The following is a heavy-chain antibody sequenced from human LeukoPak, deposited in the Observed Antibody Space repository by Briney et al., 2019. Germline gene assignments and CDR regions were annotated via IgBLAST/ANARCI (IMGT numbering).Heavy chain of an antibody. CDR2: INPSGGST. Sequence: ASVTVSCKASGYTFTSYYMHWVRRAPGPGLEWMGIINPSGGSTSYAQEFPGRVTMPSDTSTSTVYMELSSLRSEDTAVYYCARAHPYDVWRGYYLYWGQGTLVTVSS. CDR1: GYTFTSYY. J-gene: IGHJ4*02. CDR3: ARAHPYDVWRGYYLY. V-gene: IGHV1-46*01. D-gene: IGHD3-3*01.